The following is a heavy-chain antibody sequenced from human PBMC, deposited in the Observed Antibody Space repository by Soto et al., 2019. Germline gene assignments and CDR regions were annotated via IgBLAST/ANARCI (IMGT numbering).Heavy chain of an antibody. CDR3: ARSILAGSDWFGXPDX. V-gene: IGHV6-1*01. Sequence: SQTLSLTCAISGDSVSSNSAAWNWVRQSPSRGLEWLGRTYYRSKWYNDYAVSVKSRIAVTPDTSQNQFSLQLNSVTPEDSAVYXCARSILAGSDWFGXPDXWGQGTXVTGSS. CDR1: GDSVSSNSAA. D-gene: IGHD6-19*01. J-gene: IGHJ5*02. CDR2: TYYRSKWYN.